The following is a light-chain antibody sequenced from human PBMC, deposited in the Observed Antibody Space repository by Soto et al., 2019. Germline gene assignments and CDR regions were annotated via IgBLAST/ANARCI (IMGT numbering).Light chain of an antibody. J-gene: IGLJ1*01. Sequence: QSVLTQPASVSGSPGQSITISCTGTRSDIADYNFVSWYQQHPGKAPKLMIYDVTNRPSGVSNRFSGSKSGNTASLTISGLQAEDEADYYCSSYTSSSTYVFGTGTKLTVL. V-gene: IGLV2-14*01. CDR3: SSYTSSSTYV. CDR1: RSDIADYNF. CDR2: DVT.